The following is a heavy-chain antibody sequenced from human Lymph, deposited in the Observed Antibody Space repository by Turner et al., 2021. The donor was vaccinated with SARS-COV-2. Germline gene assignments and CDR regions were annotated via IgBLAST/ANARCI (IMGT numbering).Heavy chain of an antibody. D-gene: IGHD2-21*02. CDR1: GFTFSSYS. Sequence: EVQLVESGGGLVKPGGSQRLSCAASGFTFSSYSMNWVRQAPGKGLEWVSSITFTSSYIYYADSVKGRLTIARDNAKNSLYLQMNSLRAEDTAVYYCARGPPDFPYYFDYWGQGTLVTVSS. V-gene: IGHV3-21*01. CDR2: ITFTSSYI. J-gene: IGHJ4*02. CDR3: ARGPPDFPYYFDY.